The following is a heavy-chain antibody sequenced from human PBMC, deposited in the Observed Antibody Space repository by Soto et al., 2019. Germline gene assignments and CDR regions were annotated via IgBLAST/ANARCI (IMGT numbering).Heavy chain of an antibody. Sequence: SETLSLTCTVSGGSISSGGYYWSWIRHHPGKGLEWIGYIYYSGSTYYNPSLKSRVTIPVDTSKNQFSLKLSSVTAADTAVYYCARVYYDFWSWFDPWGQGTLVTLSS. CDR1: GGSISSGGYY. D-gene: IGHD3-3*01. J-gene: IGHJ5*02. CDR3: ARVYYDFWSWFDP. CDR2: IYYSGST. V-gene: IGHV4-31*03.